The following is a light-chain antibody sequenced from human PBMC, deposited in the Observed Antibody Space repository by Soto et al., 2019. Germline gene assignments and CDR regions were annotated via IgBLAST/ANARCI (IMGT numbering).Light chain of an antibody. CDR2: DVS. Sequence: QSVLTQPASVSGSPGQSITISCTGTSNDVGGYDYVTWYQHHPGKAPKLMIYDVSNRPSGISDRFSASKSGNTASLTISGVQAEDGAHYYCSSYTSRATLVFGGGTKVTVL. J-gene: IGLJ2*01. CDR3: SSYTSRATLV. V-gene: IGLV2-14*03. CDR1: SNDVGGYDY.